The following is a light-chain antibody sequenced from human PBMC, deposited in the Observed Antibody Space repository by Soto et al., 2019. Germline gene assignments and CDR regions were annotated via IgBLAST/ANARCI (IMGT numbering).Light chain of an antibody. Sequence: QSALTQPASVSGSPGQSITISCTGTSSDVGAYDYVSWFQQLPDKAPKLIISVVSNRPSGVSNRFSGSNSGNTASLTISGLQAEDEADYYCSLYTSSDTPYVFGTGTKLTVL. V-gene: IGLV2-14*01. CDR1: SSDVGAYDY. CDR2: VVS. J-gene: IGLJ1*01. CDR3: SLYTSSDTPYV.